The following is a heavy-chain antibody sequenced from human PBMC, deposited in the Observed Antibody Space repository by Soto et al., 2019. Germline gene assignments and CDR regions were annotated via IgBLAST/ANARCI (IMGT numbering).Heavy chain of an antibody. CDR1: GFTFSSYA. CDR3: ARDLFRLRGYSGYVDY. D-gene: IGHD5-12*01. J-gene: IGHJ4*02. V-gene: IGHV3-30-3*01. CDR2: ISYDGSNK. Sequence: GGSLRLSCAASGFTFSSYAMHWVRQAPGKGLEWVAVISYDGSNKYYADSVKGRFTISRDNSKNTLYLQMNSLRAEDTAVYYCARDLFRLRGYSGYVDYWGQGTLVTVSS.